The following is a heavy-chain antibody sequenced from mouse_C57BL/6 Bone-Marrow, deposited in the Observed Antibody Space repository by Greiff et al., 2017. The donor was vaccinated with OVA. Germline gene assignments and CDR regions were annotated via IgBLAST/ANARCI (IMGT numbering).Heavy chain of an antibody. CDR3: ARWVYYSNYEGFAY. CDR2: IYPGSGST. D-gene: IGHD2-5*01. J-gene: IGHJ3*01. CDR1: GYTFTSYW. Sequence: QVQLQQPGAELVKPGASVKMSCKASGYTFTSYWITWVKQRPGQGLEWIGDIYPGSGSTNYNEKFKSKATLTVDTSSSTAYMQLSSLTSEDSAVYYCARWVYYSNYEGFAYWGQGTLVTVSA. V-gene: IGHV1-55*01.